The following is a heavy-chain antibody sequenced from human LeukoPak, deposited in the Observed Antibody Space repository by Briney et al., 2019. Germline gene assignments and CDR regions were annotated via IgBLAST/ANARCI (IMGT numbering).Heavy chain of an antibody. D-gene: IGHD3-22*01. J-gene: IGHJ1*01. CDR3: ATGMNNYDGSGYYSYFQH. CDR1: GFTFSSYA. Sequence: GGSLRLSCAASGFTFSSYAMSWVRQAPGKGLEWVSTNSADSSSTYYAASVKGRFTISRDNSKNTLYLQMNTLRAEDTAVYYCATGMNNYDGSGYYSYFQHWGQGTLVTVSS. V-gene: IGHV3-23*01. CDR2: NSADSSST.